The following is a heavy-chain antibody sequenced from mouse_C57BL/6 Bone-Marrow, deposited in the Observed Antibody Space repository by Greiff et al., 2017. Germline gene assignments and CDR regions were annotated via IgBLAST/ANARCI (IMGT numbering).Heavy chain of an antibody. J-gene: IGHJ2*01. CDR3: AREGFDY. CDR2: INPYNGGT. Sequence: DVHLVESGPVLVKPGASVKMSCKASGYTFTDYYMNWVKQSHGKSLEWIGVINPYNGGTSYNQKFKGKATLTVDKSSSTAYMELNSLTSEDSAVYYCAREGFDYWGQGTTLTVSS. CDR1: GYTFTDYY. V-gene: IGHV1-19*01.